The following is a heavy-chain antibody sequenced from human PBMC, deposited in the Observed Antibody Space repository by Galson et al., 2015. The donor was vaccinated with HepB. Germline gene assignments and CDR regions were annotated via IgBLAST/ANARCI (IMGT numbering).Heavy chain of an antibody. V-gene: IGHV1-69*13. CDR2: IIPLFGSV. D-gene: IGHD3-22*01. CDR3: VRQYDSSGYYAY. J-gene: IGHJ4*02. CDR1: GVTFSRYS. Sequence: SVKVSCKASGVTFSRYSISWLRQAPGQGLEWMGGIIPLFGSVNYAQKFQGRVTITADESTSTTYMQLSNLRSEDTALYYCVRQYDSSGYYAYWGQGTLVTVSS.